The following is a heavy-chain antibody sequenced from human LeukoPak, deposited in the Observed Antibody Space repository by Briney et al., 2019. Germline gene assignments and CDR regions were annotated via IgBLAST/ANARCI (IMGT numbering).Heavy chain of an antibody. V-gene: IGHV4-59*01. J-gene: IGHJ4*02. D-gene: IGHD3-3*01. CDR3: AAIFGVVRDFDY. CDR2: IYYSGST. Sequence: SETLSLTCTVSGGSISSYYWSWIRQPPGKGLEWIGYIYYSGSTNYNPSLKSRVTISVDTSKNQFSLKLSSVTAADTAVYYCAAIFGVVRDFDYWGQGTLVTVSS. CDR1: GGSISSYY.